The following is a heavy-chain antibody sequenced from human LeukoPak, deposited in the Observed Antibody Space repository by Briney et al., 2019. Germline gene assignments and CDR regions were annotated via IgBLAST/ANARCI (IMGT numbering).Heavy chain of an antibody. CDR2: IYHSGST. J-gene: IGHJ3*01. CDR3: ARGLDYYDSSGYYRF. CDR1: GYSISSGYY. Sequence: SETLSLTCTVSGYSISSGYYWGWIRQPPGKGLEWIGSIYHSGSTYYNPSLKSRVTISVDTSKNQFSLKLSSVTAADTAVYYCARGLDYYDSSGYYRFWGQGTMVTVSS. D-gene: IGHD3-22*01. V-gene: IGHV4-38-2*02.